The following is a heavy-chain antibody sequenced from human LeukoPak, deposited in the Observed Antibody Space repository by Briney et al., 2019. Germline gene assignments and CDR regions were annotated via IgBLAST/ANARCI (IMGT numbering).Heavy chain of an antibody. Sequence: SETLSLTCTVSGGSISSYYWSWIRQPPGKRREWIGYIYYSGSTNYNPSLKSRVTISVDTSKNQFSLKLRSVTAADTAVYYCARGLHYYYGMDVWGQGTTVTVSS. CDR2: IYYSGST. V-gene: IGHV4-59*01. D-gene: IGHD2-15*01. CDR3: ARGLHYYYGMDV. J-gene: IGHJ6*02. CDR1: GGSISSYY.